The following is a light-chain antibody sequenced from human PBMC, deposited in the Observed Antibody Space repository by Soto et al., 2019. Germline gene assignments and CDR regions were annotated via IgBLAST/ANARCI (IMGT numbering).Light chain of an antibody. V-gene: IGKV3-20*01. J-gene: IGKJ5*01. CDR2: GAS. Sequence: NVLTPSPGPLSLSPGESATLSWRASQTVSGNYVAWYQQKPGQTPRLLIYGASSRATDIPDRFSGSGSGTDFTLTITRLEPEDFALYYCQQYGGSPITFGLGTRREIK. CDR3: QQYGGSPIT. CDR1: QTVSGNY.